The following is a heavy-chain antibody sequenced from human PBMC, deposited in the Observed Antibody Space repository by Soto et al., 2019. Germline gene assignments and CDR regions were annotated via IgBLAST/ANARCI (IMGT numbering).Heavy chain of an antibody. Sequence: SETLSVTCTVSGGSIISGGYYWSWNRQPPGKGLEWIGYIYYSGSTYYNPSLKSRVTISVDTSKNQFSLKLSSVTAADTAVYYCARVLRSYWNYKNFDYWGQGTLVTVSS. CDR2: IYYSGST. CDR1: GGSIISGGYY. CDR3: ARVLRSYWNYKNFDY. D-gene: IGHD1-7*01. J-gene: IGHJ4*02. V-gene: IGHV4-30-4*01.